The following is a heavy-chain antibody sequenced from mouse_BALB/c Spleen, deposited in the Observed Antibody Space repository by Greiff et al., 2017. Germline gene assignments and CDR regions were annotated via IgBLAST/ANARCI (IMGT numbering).Heavy chain of an antibody. CDR1: GYTFTDYA. CDR3: AREDYGYYFDY. V-gene: IGHV1S137*01. CDR2: ISTYYGDA. Sequence: VHLVESGAELVRPGVSVKISCKGSGYTFTDYAMHWVKQSHAKSLEWIGVISTYYGDASYNQKFKGKATMTVDKSSSTAYMELARLTSEDSAIYYCAREDYGYYFDYWGQGTTLTVSS. J-gene: IGHJ2*01. D-gene: IGHD1-2*01.